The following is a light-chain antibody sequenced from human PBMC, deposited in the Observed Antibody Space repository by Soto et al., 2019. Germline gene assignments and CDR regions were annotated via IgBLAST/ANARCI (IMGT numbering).Light chain of an antibody. CDR3: AAWDGGLSRPL. CDR2: ETN. CDR1: SSNIGNNH. Sequence: QSVLTQPPSASGTPGQRVTISCSGSSSNIGNNHVYWYQQLAGTAPKLLMSETNQRPSGVPNRFTASKYGSSASPAISGLRSEDEAAYYCAAWDGGLSRPLFGGGTKVTVL. V-gene: IGLV1-47*01. J-gene: IGLJ3*02.